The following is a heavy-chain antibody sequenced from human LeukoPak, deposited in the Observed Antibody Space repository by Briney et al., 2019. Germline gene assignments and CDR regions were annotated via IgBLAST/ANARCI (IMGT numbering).Heavy chain of an antibody. V-gene: IGHV4-34*10. Sequence: SETLSLTCAVYGGPFRGFFWSWICQAPGKGLEWIGEISHSGSSNCNPSLKSRITISVDTSKNHFSLRLRSVTAADTAVYYCARALQDYYYGMDVWGQGTTVTVSS. CDR2: ISHSGSS. CDR1: GGPFRGFF. CDR3: ARALQDYYYGMDV. J-gene: IGHJ6*02. D-gene: IGHD5-24*01.